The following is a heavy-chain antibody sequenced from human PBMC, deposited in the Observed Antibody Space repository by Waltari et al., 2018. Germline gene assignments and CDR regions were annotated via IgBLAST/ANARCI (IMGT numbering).Heavy chain of an antibody. D-gene: IGHD5-12*01. CDR2: INTNTGNP. Sequence: QVQLEHSGSELKKHGASVTVSCKVSGYTFTSYPKNWMRQAAGQGLGWMGWINTNTGNPTYAQGFTGRFVFSLDTSVSTAYLQISSLKAEDTVVYYCARVLKRGYSGYDLDYWGQGTLVTVSS. CDR1: GYTFTSYP. V-gene: IGHV7-4-1*02. CDR3: ARVLKRGYSGYDLDY. J-gene: IGHJ4*02.